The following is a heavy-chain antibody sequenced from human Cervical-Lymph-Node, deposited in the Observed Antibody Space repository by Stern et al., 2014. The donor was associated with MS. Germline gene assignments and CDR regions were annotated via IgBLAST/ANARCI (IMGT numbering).Heavy chain of an antibody. Sequence: EVQLEESGGGLVQPGGSLRLSCVASGFTFSNYNMKWVRQTPEKGLEWVAYISSSSSVIYYADSVEGRFTISRDNAKKSLFLQMDSLRAEDTALYYCARVGTEAVYFYGMDVWGQGTTVTVSS. J-gene: IGHJ6*02. V-gene: IGHV3-48*01. CDR1: GFTFSNYN. CDR3: ARVGTEAVYFYGMDV. D-gene: IGHD6-19*01. CDR2: ISSSSSVI.